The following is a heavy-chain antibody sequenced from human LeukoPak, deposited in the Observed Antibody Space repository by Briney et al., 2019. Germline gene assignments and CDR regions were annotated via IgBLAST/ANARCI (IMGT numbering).Heavy chain of an antibody. J-gene: IGHJ4*02. V-gene: IGHV3-48*04. D-gene: IGHD4-17*01. Sequence: GGSLRLSCAASGFTFSSYSMNWVRQAPGKGLEWVSYISSSSSTIYYADSVKGRFTISRDNAKNSLYLQMNSLRAEDTAVYYCARDLWSSVTHGFPGYWGQGTLVTVSS. CDR1: GFTFSSYS. CDR2: ISSSSSTI. CDR3: ARDLWSSVTHGFPGY.